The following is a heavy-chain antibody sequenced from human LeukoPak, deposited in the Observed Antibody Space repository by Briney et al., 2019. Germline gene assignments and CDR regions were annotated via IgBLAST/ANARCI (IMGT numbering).Heavy chain of an antibody. D-gene: IGHD3-9*01. V-gene: IGHV4-34*01. CDR2: IIHSGRT. J-gene: IGHJ5*02. CDR3: ARGLNYDILTANPFTAWFDP. CDR1: GGSFSGNY. Sequence: SETLSLTCAVYGGSFSGNYWSWIRQSPGKGLERIGEIIHSGRTNYNPSLESRVTISVDTSKNQFSLKLSSVTAADTAVYYCARGLNYDILTANPFTAWFDPWGQGTLVTVSS.